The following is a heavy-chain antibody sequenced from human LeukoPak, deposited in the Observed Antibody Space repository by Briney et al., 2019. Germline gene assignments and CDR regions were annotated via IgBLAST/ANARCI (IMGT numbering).Heavy chain of an antibody. Sequence: GGSLTLSCAAYGFSFNIYSMNWVRQAPGKGLEWISYISSGGTTKYRTASVKGRFTISRDNAKNSLYLQMSSLRVEDTAAYYCARGNANHFDYWGQGTLVTVSS. V-gene: IGHV3-48*04. J-gene: IGHJ4*02. CDR2: ISSGGTTK. CDR3: ARGNANHFDY. CDR1: GFSFNIYS. D-gene: IGHD2-8*01.